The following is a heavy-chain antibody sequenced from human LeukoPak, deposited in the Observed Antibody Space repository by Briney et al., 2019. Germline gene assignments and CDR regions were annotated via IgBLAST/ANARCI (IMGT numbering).Heavy chain of an antibody. V-gene: IGHV3-74*01. Sequence: PGGSLRLSCAASGFIFPDYWMHWVRQAPGSELVWVARIRGDGRATTYADSVKGRFTISSDNSKNTLYLQMNSLRAEDTAVYYCARGAGEDFWSGYLSRYFDYWGQGTLVTVSS. D-gene: IGHD3-3*01. J-gene: IGHJ4*02. CDR2: IRGDGRAT. CDR1: GFIFPDYW. CDR3: ARGAGEDFWSGYLSRYFDY.